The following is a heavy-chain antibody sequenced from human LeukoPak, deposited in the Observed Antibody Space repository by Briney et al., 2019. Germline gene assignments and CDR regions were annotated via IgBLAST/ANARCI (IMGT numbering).Heavy chain of an antibody. V-gene: IGHV3-30*02. CDR3: AKDTRRGVLRYFDWQPNWFDP. D-gene: IGHD3-9*01. CDR2: IRYDGTNK. Sequence: QTGGSLRLSCAASGFAFSSYGMHWVRQAPGKGLEWVAFIRYDGTNKYYADSVKGRFTISRDNSKNTLYLQMNSLRAEDTAVYYCAKDTRRGVLRYFDWQPNWFDPWGQGTLVTVSS. CDR1: GFAFSSYG. J-gene: IGHJ5*02.